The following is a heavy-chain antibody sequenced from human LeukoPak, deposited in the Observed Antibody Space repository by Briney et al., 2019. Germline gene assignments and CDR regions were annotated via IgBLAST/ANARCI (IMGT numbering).Heavy chain of an antibody. CDR3: ARDCWGYYDSSGYYSCPSFDY. D-gene: IGHD3-22*01. Sequence: ASVKVSCKASGYTFTGYYMHWVRQAPGQGLEWMGWINPNSGGTNYAQKFQGRVTMTSDTSISTAYMELSRLRSDDTAVYYCARDCWGYYDSSGYYSCPSFDYWGQGTLVTVSS. V-gene: IGHV1-2*02. CDR1: GYTFTGYY. J-gene: IGHJ4*02. CDR2: INPNSGGT.